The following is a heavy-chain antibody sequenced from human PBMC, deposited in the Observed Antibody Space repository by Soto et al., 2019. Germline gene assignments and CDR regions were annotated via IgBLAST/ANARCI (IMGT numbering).Heavy chain of an antibody. CDR1: GFTFSSYA. CDR3: ARDGVRRPDGYCSGGSCYSASLGMDV. V-gene: IGHV3-30-3*01. CDR2: ISYDGSNK. J-gene: IGHJ6*02. D-gene: IGHD2-15*01. Sequence: SCAASGFTFSSYAMHWVRQAPGKGLEWVAVISYDGSNKYYADSVKGRFTISRDNSKNTLYLQMNRLRAEDTAVYYCARDGVRRPDGYCSGGSCYSASLGMDVWGQGTTVTVS.